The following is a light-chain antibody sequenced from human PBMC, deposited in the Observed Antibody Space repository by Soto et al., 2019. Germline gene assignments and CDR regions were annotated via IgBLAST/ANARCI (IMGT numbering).Light chain of an antibody. CDR2: NNN. V-gene: IGLV1-44*01. Sequence: QSVLTQPPSASGTPGQSVTISCSGSTSNIGSNSVHWYQHLPGMFPKLLIYNNNQRPSGVPERFSGSKSGTSASLAISGLQSDDESDYYCTAWDDSLTALVFGGGTQLTVL. CDR1: TSNIGSNS. CDR3: TAWDDSLTALV. J-gene: IGLJ7*01.